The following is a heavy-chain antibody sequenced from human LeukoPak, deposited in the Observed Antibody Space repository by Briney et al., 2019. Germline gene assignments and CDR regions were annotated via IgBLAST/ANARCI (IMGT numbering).Heavy chain of an antibody. V-gene: IGHV3-23*01. J-gene: IGHJ4*02. CDR3: AKGMYSSDWYLFDC. D-gene: IGHD6-19*01. CDR1: GFTFSSHA. CDR2: VSGSGGTI. Sequence: GGSLRLSCVAPGFTFSSHAMSWVRQALGKGLEWVSVVSGSGGTIYYADSVKGRFTISRDNSKNTLYLQMNSLRAEDTAVYYCAKGMYSSDWYLFDCWGQGTLITVSS.